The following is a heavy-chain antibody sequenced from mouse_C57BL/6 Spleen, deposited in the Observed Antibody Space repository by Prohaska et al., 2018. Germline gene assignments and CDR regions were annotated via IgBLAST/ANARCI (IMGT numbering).Heavy chain of an antibody. Sequence: KPGASVKMSCKASGYTFTSYWITWVKQRPGQGLEWIGDIYPGSGSTNYNEKFKSKATLTVDTSSSTAYMQLSSLTSEDSAVYYCARRDYGSSYWYFDVWGTGTTVTVSS. CDR3: ARRDYGSSYWYFDV. CDR1: GYTFTSYW. V-gene: IGHV1-55*01. J-gene: IGHJ1*03. D-gene: IGHD1-1*01. CDR2: IYPGSGST.